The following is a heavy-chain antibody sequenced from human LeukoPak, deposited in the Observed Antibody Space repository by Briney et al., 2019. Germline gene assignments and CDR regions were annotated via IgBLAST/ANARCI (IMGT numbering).Heavy chain of an antibody. V-gene: IGHV3-48*01. D-gene: IGHD6-6*01. CDR2: ISSSSSTI. J-gene: IGHJ4*02. Sequence: GGSLRLSCAASGFTFSSYSMNWVRQAPGKGLEWVSYISSSSSTIYYADSVKGRFTISRDNAKNSLYLQMNSLRAEDTAVYYCARDSSSLAFDYWGQGTLVTVSS. CDR3: ARDSSSLAFDY. CDR1: GFTFSSYS.